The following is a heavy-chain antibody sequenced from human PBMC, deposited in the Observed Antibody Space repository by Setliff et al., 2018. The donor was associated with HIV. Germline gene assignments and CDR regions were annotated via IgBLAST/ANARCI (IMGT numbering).Heavy chain of an antibody. J-gene: IGHJ5*02. CDR3: VHRHPHYYDSSGPKRAFDP. CDR2: IYWDDDK. D-gene: IGHD3-22*01. CDR1: GFSLSTGGVG. V-gene: IGHV2-5*02. Sequence: GPTLVNPTQTLTLTCTFSGFSLSTGGVGVGWIRQPPGKALEWLALIYWDDDKRYSPSLKSRLTITKDTSKNQVVLTMTNMDPVDTATYYCVHRHPHYYDSSGPKRAFDPWGQGTLVTISS.